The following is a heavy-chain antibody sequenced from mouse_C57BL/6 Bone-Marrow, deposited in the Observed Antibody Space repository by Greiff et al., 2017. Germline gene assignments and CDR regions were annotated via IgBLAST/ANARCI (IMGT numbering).Heavy chain of an antibody. J-gene: IGHJ3*01. Sequence: EVQVVESGGGLVKPGGSLKLSCAASGFTFSSYAMSWVRQTPEKRLEWVATISDGGSYTYYPDNVKGRFTISRDNAKNNLYLQMSHLKSEDTAMYYCARLGLRRPAWFAYWGQGTLVTVSA. D-gene: IGHD2-4*01. V-gene: IGHV5-4*01. CDR3: ARLGLRRPAWFAY. CDR1: GFTFSSYA. CDR2: ISDGGSYT.